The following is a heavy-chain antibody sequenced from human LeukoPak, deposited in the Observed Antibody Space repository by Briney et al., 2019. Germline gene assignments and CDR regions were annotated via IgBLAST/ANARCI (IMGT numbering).Heavy chain of an antibody. V-gene: IGHV1-2*02. CDR1: GYTFTGYY. J-gene: IGHJ6*01. CDR3: ARGRSDHYGMDV. CDR2: INPNSGGT. Sequence: ASVKVSCKASGYTFTGYYMHWVRQAPGQGLEWMGWINPNSGGTNYAQKFQGRVTMTRDTSISTVYMEMTRLRSDDTAVYYCARGRSDHYGMDVWGQGTTVTASS. D-gene: IGHD6-19*01.